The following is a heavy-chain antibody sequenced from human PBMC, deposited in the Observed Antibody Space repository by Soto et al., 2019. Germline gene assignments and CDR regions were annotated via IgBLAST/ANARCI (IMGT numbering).Heavy chain of an antibody. CDR1: GFTFSSYA. CDR2: ISGSGGST. Sequence: EVQLLESGGGLVQPGGSLRLSCAASGFTFSSYAMSWVRQAPGKGLEWVSAISGSGGSTYYADSVKGRFTISRDNSKNTLYLQMNSLRAEDTAVYYCATIDPYYDILACYYDYWGQGTLVTVCS. V-gene: IGHV3-23*01. J-gene: IGHJ4*02. D-gene: IGHD3-9*01. CDR3: ATIDPYYDILACYYDY.